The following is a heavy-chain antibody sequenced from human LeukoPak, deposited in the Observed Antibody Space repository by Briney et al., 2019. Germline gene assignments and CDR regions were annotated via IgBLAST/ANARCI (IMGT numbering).Heavy chain of an antibody. CDR3: ARDRITMVRGANGSWFDP. D-gene: IGHD3-10*01. V-gene: IGHV1-2*02. Sequence: GASVKVSCKASGYTFTGYYMHWVRQAPGQGLEWMGWINPNSGGTNYAQKFQGGVTMTRDTSISTAYMELSRLRSDDTAVYYRARDRITMVRGANGSWFDPWGQGTLVTVSS. CDR1: GYTFTGYY. J-gene: IGHJ5*02. CDR2: INPNSGGT.